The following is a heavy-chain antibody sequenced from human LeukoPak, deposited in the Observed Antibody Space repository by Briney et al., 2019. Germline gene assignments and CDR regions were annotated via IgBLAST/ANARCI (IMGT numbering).Heavy chain of an antibody. CDR1: GASISSYY. J-gene: IGHJ4*02. CDR2: SYYSGST. Sequence: TSETLSLTCTVSGASISSYYWSWIRQPPGKGLEWIAYSYYSGSTNYNPSLKSRVTISVDTSKNQFSLKLSSVTAADTAVYYCARGYYDSSGYYYFDYWGQGTLVTVSS. V-gene: IGHV4-59*01. D-gene: IGHD3-22*01. CDR3: ARGYYDSSGYYYFDY.